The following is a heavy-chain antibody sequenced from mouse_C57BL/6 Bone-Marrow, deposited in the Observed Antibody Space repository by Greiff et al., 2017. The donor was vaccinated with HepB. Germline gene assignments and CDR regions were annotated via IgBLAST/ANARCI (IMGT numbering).Heavy chain of an antibody. CDR3: ARAYYSNPYYAMDY. CDR2: IHPNSGST. Sequence: QVQLQQPGAELVKPGASVKLSCKASGYTFTSYWMHWVKQRPGQGLEWIGMIHPNSGSTNYNEKFKSKATLTVDKSSSTAYMQLSSLTSEDSAVYYCARAYYSNPYYAMDYWGRGTSVTVSS. CDR1: GYTFTSYW. V-gene: IGHV1-64*01. J-gene: IGHJ4*01. D-gene: IGHD2-5*01.